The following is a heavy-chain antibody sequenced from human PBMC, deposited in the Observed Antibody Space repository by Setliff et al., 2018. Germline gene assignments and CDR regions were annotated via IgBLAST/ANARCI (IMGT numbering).Heavy chain of an antibody. CDR2: INHSGST. D-gene: IGHD5-12*01. V-gene: IGHV4-34*01. J-gene: IGHJ3*01. Sequence: PSETLSLTCAVYGGSFSDSYWSWIRQSPGKGLEWIGEINHSGSTNYNPSLNTRVTISVDTSKNQISLKLSSLTAADMAKYYCARGGHSGPDAFDSWGQGTRFTVSS. CDR3: ARGGHSGPDAFDS. CDR1: GGSFSDSY.